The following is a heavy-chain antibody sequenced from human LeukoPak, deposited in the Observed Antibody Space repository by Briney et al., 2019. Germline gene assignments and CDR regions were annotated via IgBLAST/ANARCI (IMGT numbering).Heavy chain of an antibody. V-gene: IGHV3-48*02. Sequence: PGGSLRLSCAASGFTFSSHSMNWVRQAPGKGLEWVSYIGSGSGTIYYADSVKGRFTIARDDAKNSLYLQMSSLRDEDTAVYYCAREAIKDYWGQGTLVTVSS. J-gene: IGHJ4*02. CDR3: AREAIKDY. CDR1: GFTFSSHS. CDR2: IGSGSGTI.